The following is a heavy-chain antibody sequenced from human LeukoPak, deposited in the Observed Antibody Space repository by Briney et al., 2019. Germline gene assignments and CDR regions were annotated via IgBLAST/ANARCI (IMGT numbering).Heavy chain of an antibody. Sequence: PGGSLRLSCAASGFTFDDYAMHWVRQAPGKGLEWVSLITWDAASTYYADSVKGRFTISRDNSKNSLYLQMNSLRAEDTALYYCAKTGWGTPYYMDVWGKGTTVTVSS. CDR1: GFTFDDYA. V-gene: IGHV3-43D*03. D-gene: IGHD3-16*01. CDR3: AKTGWGTPYYMDV. CDR2: ITWDAAST. J-gene: IGHJ6*03.